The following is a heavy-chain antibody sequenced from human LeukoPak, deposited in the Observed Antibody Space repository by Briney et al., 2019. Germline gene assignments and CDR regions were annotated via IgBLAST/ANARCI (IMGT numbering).Heavy chain of an antibody. J-gene: IGHJ4*02. D-gene: IGHD3-3*01. CDR3: ARVPDDPWSGYFFDC. V-gene: IGHV3-48*01. Sequence: GGSLRLPCAASGFHFSTYGMNWVRQALGKGLEWVSYINTGSTTIHYADSVKGRFTISRDNTRNSLFLQMNGLRVEDTAVYFCARVPDDPWSGYFFDCWGQGTLVTVSS. CDR1: GFHFSTYG. CDR2: INTGSTTI.